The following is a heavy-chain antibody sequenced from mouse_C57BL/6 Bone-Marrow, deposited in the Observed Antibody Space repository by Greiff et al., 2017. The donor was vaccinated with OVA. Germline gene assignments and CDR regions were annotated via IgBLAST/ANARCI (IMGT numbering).Heavy chain of an antibody. V-gene: IGHV5-9-1*02. CDR2: ISSGGDYI. J-gene: IGHJ1*03. CDR1: GFTFSSYA. D-gene: IGHD1-1*01. Sequence: EVKVVESGEGLVKPGGSLKLSCAASGFTFSSYAMSWVRQTPEKRLEWVAYISSGGDYIYYADTVKGRFTISRDNARNTLYLQMSSLKSDDTAMYYCTREGSYGSIYWYFDVWGTGTTVTVSS. CDR3: TREGSYGSIYWYFDV.